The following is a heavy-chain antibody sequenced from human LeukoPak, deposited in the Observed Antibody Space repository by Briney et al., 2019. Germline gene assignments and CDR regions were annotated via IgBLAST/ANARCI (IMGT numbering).Heavy chain of an antibody. CDR2: ISSSSTI. V-gene: IGHV3-48*02. J-gene: IGHJ4*02. Sequence: GGSLRLSCAASGFTFSSYSMNWVRQAPGKGLEWVSYISSSSTIYYADSVKGRFTISRDNAKNSLYLQMNSLRDEDTAVYYCAREDYYDSSGYSDCDYWGQGTLVTVSS. D-gene: IGHD3-22*01. CDR3: AREDYYDSSGYSDCDY. CDR1: GFTFSSYS.